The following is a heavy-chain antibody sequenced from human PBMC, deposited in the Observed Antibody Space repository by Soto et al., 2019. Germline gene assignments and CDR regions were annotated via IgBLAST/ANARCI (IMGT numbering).Heavy chain of an antibody. V-gene: IGHV3-30*03. J-gene: IGHJ4*02. D-gene: IGHD6-13*01. CDR2: ISYDGSNK. CDR3: ARDRIAAKKWGFDY. Sequence: QVQLVESGGGVVQPGRSLRLSCAASGFTFSSYGMHWVRQAPSKGLVWVAVISYDGSNKYYADSVKGRFTISRDNAKNSLYLQMNSLRAEDTAVYYCARDRIAAKKWGFDYWGQGTLVTVSS. CDR1: GFTFSSYG.